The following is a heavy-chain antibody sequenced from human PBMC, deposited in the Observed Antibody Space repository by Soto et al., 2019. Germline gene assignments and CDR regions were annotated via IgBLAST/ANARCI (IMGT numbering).Heavy chain of an antibody. J-gene: IGHJ4*02. CDR2: INHSGST. CDR1: GGSFSGYY. CDR3: ARAPGIQLYYFDY. V-gene: IGHV4-34*01. Sequence: SETLSLTCAVYGGSFSGYYWSWIRQPPGKGLEWIGEINHSGSTNYNPSLKSRVTTSVDTSKNQFSLKLSSVTAADTAVYYCARAPGIQLYYFDYWGQGTLVTVSS. D-gene: IGHD5-18*01.